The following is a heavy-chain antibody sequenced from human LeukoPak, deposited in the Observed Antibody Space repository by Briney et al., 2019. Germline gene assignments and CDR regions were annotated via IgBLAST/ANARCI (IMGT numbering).Heavy chain of an antibody. V-gene: IGHV1-8*02. CDR3: ARDSGDYDSSGYYPDY. J-gene: IGHJ4*02. Sequence: ASVKVSCKASGYTFTGYYMHWVRQAPGQGLEWMGWMNPNSGNTGYAQKFQGRVTMTRDTSTSTVYMELSSLRSEDTAVYYCARDSGDYDSSGYYPDYWGQGTLVTVSS. D-gene: IGHD3-22*01. CDR1: GYTFTGYY. CDR2: MNPNSGNT.